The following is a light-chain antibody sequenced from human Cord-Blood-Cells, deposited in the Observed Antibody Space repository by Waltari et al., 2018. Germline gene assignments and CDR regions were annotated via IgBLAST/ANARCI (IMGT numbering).Light chain of an antibody. V-gene: IGLV1-44*01. CDR1: SSTIGRNT. CDR3: AAWDDSLNGYV. J-gene: IGLJ1*01. Sequence: QSVLTQPPSASGTPGQRVTISCSGSSSTIGRNTVNWYQPLPGTAPKLLIYSNNQRPSGVPDRCSGSKSGTSASLSISGLQSEDEADYYCAAWDDSLNGYVFGTGTKVTVL. CDR2: SNN.